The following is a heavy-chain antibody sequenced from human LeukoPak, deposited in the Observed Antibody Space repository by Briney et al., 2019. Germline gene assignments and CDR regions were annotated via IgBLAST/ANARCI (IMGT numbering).Heavy chain of an antibody. J-gene: IGHJ5*02. D-gene: IGHD2-21*02. CDR2: IYCSGST. Sequence: SETLSLTCTVSGGSIGSSSYYWGWIRQPPGKGLEWIGSIYCSGSTYYNPSLKSRVTISVDTSKNQFSLKLSCVTAADTAVYYCARGGRVTRWFDPWGQGTLVTVSS. CDR1: GGSIGSSSYY. CDR3: ARGGRVTRWFDP. V-gene: IGHV4-39*07.